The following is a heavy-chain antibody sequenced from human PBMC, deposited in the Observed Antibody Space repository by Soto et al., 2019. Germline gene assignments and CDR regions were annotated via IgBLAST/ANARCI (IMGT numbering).Heavy chain of an antibody. D-gene: IGHD3-16*01. Sequence: MQMVESGGGSVQPGGSLRLSCAASGFPFSHYWMHWVRQTPGKGLVWVSRINPAGTITNYPDSGEGRITISRDNADSALFLHMNSLCAEDTAIYYCTSDTFGHRDTWGQGTLVTVSS. CDR1: GFPFSHYW. CDR3: TSDTFGHRDT. J-gene: IGHJ5*02. V-gene: IGHV3-74*01. CDR2: INPAGTIT.